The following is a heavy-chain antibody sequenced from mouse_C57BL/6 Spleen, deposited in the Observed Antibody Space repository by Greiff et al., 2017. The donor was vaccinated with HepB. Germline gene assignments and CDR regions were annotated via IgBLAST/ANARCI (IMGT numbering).Heavy chain of an antibody. CDR3: ARERGTGTYYYAMDY. J-gene: IGHJ4*01. V-gene: IGHV1-72*01. D-gene: IGHD4-1*01. Sequence: VQLQQPGAELVKPGASVKLSCKASGYTFTSYWMHWVQQRPGRGLECIGRIDPNCGGTKYNEKFKSKATLTVDKPTSTAYMQLSSLKSEDSAVYYGARERGTGTYYYAMDYWGKGTSVTVAS. CDR1: GYTFTSYW. CDR2: IDPNCGGT.